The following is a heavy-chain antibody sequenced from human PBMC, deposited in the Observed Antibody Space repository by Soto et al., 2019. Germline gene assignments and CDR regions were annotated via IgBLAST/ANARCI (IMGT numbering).Heavy chain of an antibody. J-gene: IGHJ5*02. CDR3: ARGWIAAAGLIWFDP. D-gene: IGHD6-13*01. Sequence: QVQLQESGPGLVKPSQTLSLTCTVSGGSISSGGYSWSWIRQHPGKGLEWIGYIYYSGSTYYNPSLKSRVTISVDTSKNQFSLKLSSVTAADTAVYYCARGWIAAAGLIWFDPWGQGTLVTVSS. V-gene: IGHV4-31*03. CDR1: GGSISSGGYS. CDR2: IYYSGST.